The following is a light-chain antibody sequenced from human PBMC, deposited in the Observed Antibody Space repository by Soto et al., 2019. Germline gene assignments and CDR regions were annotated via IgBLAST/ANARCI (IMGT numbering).Light chain of an antibody. CDR1: QSIRYY. CDR2: AAS. Sequence: DIRMTQSPSSLSASVGDRVSITCRASQSIRYYLNWYQQKPGKAPKLLINAASILQSGVPSRFSGSGYGTDFTLTISSLQPEDSATYYCQQSHSNAITFGQGTRLENK. CDR3: QQSHSNAIT. J-gene: IGKJ5*01. V-gene: IGKV1-39*01.